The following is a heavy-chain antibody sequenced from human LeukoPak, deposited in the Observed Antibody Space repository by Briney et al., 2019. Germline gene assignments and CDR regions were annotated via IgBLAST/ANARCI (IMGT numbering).Heavy chain of an antibody. D-gene: IGHD6-19*01. CDR1: GYTFTSYG. J-gene: IGHJ5*02. CDR2: ISAYNGNT. Sequence: ASVKVSCKASGYTFTSYGISWVRQAPGQGLEWMGWISAYNGNTNYAQKLQGRVTMTTDTSTSTAYMELRGLRSDDTAVYYCARSYSSGWYAWFDPWGQGTLVTVSS. V-gene: IGHV1-18*01. CDR3: ARSYSSGWYAWFDP.